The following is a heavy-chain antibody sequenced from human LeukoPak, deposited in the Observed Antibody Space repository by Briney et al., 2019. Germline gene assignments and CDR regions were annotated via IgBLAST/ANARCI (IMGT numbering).Heavy chain of an antibody. Sequence: GGSLRLSCAASGFTFSIYAMHWVRQAPGKGLEWVAVISYDGSNKYYADSVKGRFTISRDNSKNTLYLQMNSLRAEDTAVYYCARSRRDNYYYYYGMDVWGQGTTVTVSS. D-gene: IGHD5-24*01. V-gene: IGHV3-30-3*01. CDR3: ARSRRDNYYYYYGMDV. CDR1: GFTFSIYA. CDR2: ISYDGSNK. J-gene: IGHJ6*02.